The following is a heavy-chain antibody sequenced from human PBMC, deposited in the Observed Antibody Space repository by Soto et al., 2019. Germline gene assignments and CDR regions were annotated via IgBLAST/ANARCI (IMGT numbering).Heavy chain of an antibody. D-gene: IGHD2-21*02. CDR2: ISLYHHST. CDR1: GYTFTDYF. Sequence: QAQLVQSGAEVKKPGASVRLSCKTSGYTFTDYFIHWVRQAPGQGLEWMGIISLYHHSTSYAQKFKGRLTVTNDTSTTTVYMELSSLTSEDTAVYWCARELYSCGGDCPYYMDYWGQGTLVTVSS. V-gene: IGHV1-46*01. J-gene: IGHJ4*02. CDR3: ARELYSCGGDCPYYMDY.